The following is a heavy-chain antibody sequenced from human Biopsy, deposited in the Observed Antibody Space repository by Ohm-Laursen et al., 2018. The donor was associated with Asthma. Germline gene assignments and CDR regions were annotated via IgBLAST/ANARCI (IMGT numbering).Heavy chain of an antibody. J-gene: IGHJ4*02. CDR3: AKGGTYTTDRYAY. CDR2: ISSSGAST. V-gene: IGHV3-23*01. D-gene: IGHD1-26*01. Sequence: GSLRLSCSASGFTFRSYWMSWVRQAPGKGLEWVSSISSSGASTYYADSVKGRFTISRDNSKNTLYLQMSSLRADDTAVYYCAKGGTYTTDRYAYWGQGSLVTVSS. CDR1: GFTFRSYW.